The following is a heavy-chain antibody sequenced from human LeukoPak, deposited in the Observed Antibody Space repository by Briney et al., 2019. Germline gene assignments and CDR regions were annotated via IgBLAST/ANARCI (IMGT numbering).Heavy chain of an antibody. J-gene: IGHJ5*02. Sequence: PSETLSLTCIVSGGSISGYYWSWIRQPAGKGLEWIGHMDTSGHTNYNSSLMSRVTMSVDTSKNQFSLRLTSVTAADTAVYYCARHWSHSEAQFGRSFWFDPWGQGTLVTVSS. D-gene: IGHD3-3*01. V-gene: IGHV4-4*07. CDR3: ARHWSHSEAQFGRSFWFDP. CDR1: GGSISGYY. CDR2: MDTSGHT.